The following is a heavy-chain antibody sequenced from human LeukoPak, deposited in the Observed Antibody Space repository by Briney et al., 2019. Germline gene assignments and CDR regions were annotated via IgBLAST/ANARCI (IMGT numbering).Heavy chain of an antibody. D-gene: IGHD1-26*01. CDR3: ARVGGYSGSLQRGY. J-gene: IGHJ4*02. CDR2: IYYSGSA. Sequence: SETLSLTCTVSSDSISSTLYYWGWLRQNPGKGLGWIGYIYYSGSAFYNPSLKTRVTISVDTSKNQFSLKLSSVTAADTAVYYCARVGGYSGSLQRGYWGQGTLVTVSS. CDR1: SDSISSTLYY. V-gene: IGHV4-39*07.